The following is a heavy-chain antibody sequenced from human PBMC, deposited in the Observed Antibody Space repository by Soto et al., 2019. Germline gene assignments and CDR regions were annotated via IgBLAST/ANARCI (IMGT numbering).Heavy chain of an antibody. CDR3: ARAVGEGCGSTSCHLYFDY. Sequence: QVQLVQSGAEVKKPGASVKVSCKASGYTFTSYAMHWVRQAPGQRLEWMGWINAGNGNTKYSQKFQGRVTITRDTSASTADMEVSSLRSEDTAVYYCARAVGEGCGSTSCHLYFDYWGQGTLFTVSS. CDR1: GYTFTSYA. V-gene: IGHV1-3*01. J-gene: IGHJ4*02. CDR2: INAGNGNT. D-gene: IGHD2-2*01.